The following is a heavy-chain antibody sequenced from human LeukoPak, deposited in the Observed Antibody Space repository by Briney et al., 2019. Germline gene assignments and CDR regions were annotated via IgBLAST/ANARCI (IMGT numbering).Heavy chain of an antibody. CDR1: GYSISIGYY. J-gene: IGHJ4*02. Sequence: SETLSLTCAVSGYSISIGYYWGWIRQPPGKGLEWIGSIYHSGSTYYNPSLKSRVTISVDTSKNQFSLKLSSVTAADTAVYYCAREADSGYDPSFDYWGQGTLVTVSS. CDR2: IYHSGST. CDR3: AREADSGYDPSFDY. V-gene: IGHV4-38-2*02. D-gene: IGHD5-12*01.